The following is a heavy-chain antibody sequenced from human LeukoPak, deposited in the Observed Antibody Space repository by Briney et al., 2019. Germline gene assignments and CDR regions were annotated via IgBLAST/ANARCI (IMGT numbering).Heavy chain of an antibody. J-gene: IGHJ4*02. CDR1: GYTFTGYY. Sequence: ASVKVSCKASGYTFTGYYMHWVRQAPGQGLEWMGWINPNSGGTNYAQKFRGRVTMTRDTSISTAYMELSRLRSDDTAVYYCARTMIVVVPPDYWGQGTLVTVSS. CDR2: INPNSGGT. V-gene: IGHV1-2*02. CDR3: ARTMIVVVPPDY. D-gene: IGHD3-22*01.